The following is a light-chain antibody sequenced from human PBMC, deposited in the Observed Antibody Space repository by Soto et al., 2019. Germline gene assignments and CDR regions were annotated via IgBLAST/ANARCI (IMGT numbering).Light chain of an antibody. CDR1: SSNIGAGYD. CDR2: GNT. Sequence: QAVVTQPPSVSGAPGQRVTISCTGSSSNIGAGYDVHWYQQLPGRAPKLLIYGNTNRPSGFPDRFSGSKSGTSASLAITGLQAEDEADYYCLSFDTSLSVVFGGGTKLTVL. J-gene: IGLJ2*01. V-gene: IGLV1-40*01. CDR3: LSFDTSLSVV.